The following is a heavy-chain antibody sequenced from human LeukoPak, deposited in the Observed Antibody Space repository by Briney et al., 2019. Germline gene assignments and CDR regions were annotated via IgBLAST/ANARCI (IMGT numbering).Heavy chain of an antibody. CDR1: GGTFSSYA. D-gene: IGHD1-7*01. CDR3: ARGHRYNWNYSDWFDP. J-gene: IGHJ5*02. CDR2: IIPIFGTA. Sequence: GASVKVSCKASGGTFSSYAISWARQAPGQGLEWMGGIIPIFGTANYAQKFQGRVTITADESTSTAYMELSSLRSEDTAVYYCARGHRYNWNYSDWFDPWGQGTLVTVSS. V-gene: IGHV1-69*13.